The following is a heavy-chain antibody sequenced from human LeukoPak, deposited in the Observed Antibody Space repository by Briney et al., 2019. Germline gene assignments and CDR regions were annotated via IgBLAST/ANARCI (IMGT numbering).Heavy chain of an antibody. V-gene: IGHV1-8*01. CDR2: MNPNSGNT. CDR3: ARQEVGPELPIDY. D-gene: IGHD1-26*01. CDR1: GYTFTSYD. J-gene: IGHJ4*02. Sequence: ASVKVSCKASGYTFTSYDINWVRQATGQGLEWMGWMNPNSGNTGYAQKFQGRVTMTRNTSISTAYMELSRLRSDDTAMYYCARQEVGPELPIDYWGQGTLVTVSS.